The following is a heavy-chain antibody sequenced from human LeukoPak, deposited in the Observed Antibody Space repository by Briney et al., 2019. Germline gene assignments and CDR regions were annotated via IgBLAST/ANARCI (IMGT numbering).Heavy chain of an antibody. CDR3: VRDGELPYDAYDI. V-gene: IGHV1-18*01. CDR1: GYTFTSYG. J-gene: IGHJ3*02. D-gene: IGHD1-26*01. CDR2: ISGYRGIT. Sequence: ASVKVSCKASGYTFTSYGISWVRQAPGQGLEWMGWISGYRGITKYGQKFQGRVTLTTDTSTDVANMELRSLRPDDTAVYYCVRDGELPYDAYDIWDQGTMVTVSS.